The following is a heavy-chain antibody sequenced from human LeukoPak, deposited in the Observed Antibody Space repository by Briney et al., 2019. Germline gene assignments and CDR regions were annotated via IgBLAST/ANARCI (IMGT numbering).Heavy chain of an antibody. J-gene: IGHJ5*02. V-gene: IGHV1-69*05. Sequence: GSSVKVSCKASGGTFSSYAISWVRQAPGQGLEWMGGIIPIFGTANYAQKFQGRVTITTDESTSTAYMELSSLRSEDTAVYYCASNGYDSSGYSNNWFDPWGQGTLVTVSS. CDR3: ASNGYDSSGYSNNWFDP. D-gene: IGHD3-22*01. CDR2: IIPIFGTA. CDR1: GGTFSSYA.